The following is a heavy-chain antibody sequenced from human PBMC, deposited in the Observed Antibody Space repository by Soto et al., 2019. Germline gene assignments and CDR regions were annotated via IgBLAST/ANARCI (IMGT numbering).Heavy chain of an antibody. CDR2: IIAIFGTA. Sequence: SLKVSCKASGGTVSSYAISWVRQAPGQGREWMGGIIAIFGTANYAQKFQGRGTITADESTSTAYMELSSLRSEDTAVYYCARDSCSSTSCYFREYNWFDPWGQETLVTVSS. J-gene: IGHJ5*02. D-gene: IGHD2-2*01. CDR1: GGTVSSYA. V-gene: IGHV1-69*13. CDR3: ARDSCSSTSCYFREYNWFDP.